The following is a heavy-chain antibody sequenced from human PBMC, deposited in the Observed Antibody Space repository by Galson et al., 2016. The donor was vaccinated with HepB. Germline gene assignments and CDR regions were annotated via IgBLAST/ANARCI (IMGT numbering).Heavy chain of an antibody. CDR1: GGSMTPYY. CDR2: IYFTGST. J-gene: IGHJ4*02. Sequence: ETLSLTCTVSGGSMTPYYWSWIRQAPGKELEWIAFIYFTGSTNHNPSLKSRVTISRDTSKSQFSLELTSVTAADTALYYCAGGQLPGYYFDYWGQGVLVTVSS. D-gene: IGHD1-26*01. V-gene: IGHV4-59*01. CDR3: AGGQLPGYYFDY.